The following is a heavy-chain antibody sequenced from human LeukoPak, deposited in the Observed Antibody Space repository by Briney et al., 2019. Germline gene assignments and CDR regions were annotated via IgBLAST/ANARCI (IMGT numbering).Heavy chain of an antibody. V-gene: IGHV1-18*01. CDR3: ARATIADSSTYYIDY. CDR1: GYTFTSYG. J-gene: IGHJ4*02. D-gene: IGHD3-22*01. Sequence: ASVKVSCKASGYTFTSYGISWVRQAPGQGLEWMGWISAYNGNTNYAQKFQGRVTMTRDMSISTAYMEVSRLTSDDTAVYYCARATIADSSTYYIDYWGLGTLVTVSS. CDR2: ISAYNGNT.